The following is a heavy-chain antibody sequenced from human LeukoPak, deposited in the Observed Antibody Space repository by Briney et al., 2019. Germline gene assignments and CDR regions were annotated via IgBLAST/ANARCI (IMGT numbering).Heavy chain of an antibody. Sequence: ASVKVSCKASGYTFTGYYMHWVRQAPGQGLEWMGWINPNSGGTNYAQKFQGRVTMTRDTSISTAYMELSRVRSDDTAVYYCARDLSGGGYCSSTSCARSYYFDYWGQGTLVTVSS. D-gene: IGHD2-2*01. J-gene: IGHJ4*02. CDR3: ARDLSGGGYCSSTSCARSYYFDY. CDR1: GYTFTGYY. CDR2: INPNSGGT. V-gene: IGHV1-2*02.